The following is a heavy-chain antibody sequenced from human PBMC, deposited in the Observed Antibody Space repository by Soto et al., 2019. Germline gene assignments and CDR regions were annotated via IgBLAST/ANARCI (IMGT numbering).Heavy chain of an antibody. CDR2: IYYSGST. J-gene: IGHJ4*02. CDR3: FPAPPLIVGAEAKNYYFDY. Sequence: VADGSSVALDWRCLLKHPGKGLEWIGYIYYSGSTNYNPSLKSRVTISVDRSKNQFSLKLSSVTAADTAVYYTFPAPPLIVGAEAKNYYFDYWGQGTLVTVSS. D-gene: IGHD1-26*01. V-gene: IGHV4-59*11. CDR1: DGSSVALD.